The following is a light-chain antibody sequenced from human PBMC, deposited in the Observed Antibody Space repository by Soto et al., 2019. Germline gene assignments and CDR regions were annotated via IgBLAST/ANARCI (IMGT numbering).Light chain of an antibody. V-gene: IGKV3-15*01. Sequence: EILMTQSPATLSVSPGDRATLSCRASQSVSSNLAWYQQKPGQAPRLLIYGASTRATGIPARFRGSGSGTEFTLTISSLQSEDFATYYCQQSHVSPLTFGGGTKVEIK. CDR2: GAS. CDR1: QSVSSN. J-gene: IGKJ4*01. CDR3: QQSHVSPLT.